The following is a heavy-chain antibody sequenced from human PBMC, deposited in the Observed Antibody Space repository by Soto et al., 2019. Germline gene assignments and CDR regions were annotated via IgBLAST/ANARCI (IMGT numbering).Heavy chain of an antibody. Sequence: ASVKVSCKASGYSFTDYHIHWVRQAPGQGLEWLGRVNPKSGGTSTAQKFQGWVTMTTDTSISTASMELTRLTSDDTAIYYCARGDSTDCSNGVCSFFYNHDMDVWG. D-gene: IGHD2-8*01. CDR1: GYSFTDYH. CDR2: VNPKSGGT. V-gene: IGHV1-2*04. J-gene: IGHJ6*02. CDR3: ARGDSTDCSNGVCSFFYNHDMDV.